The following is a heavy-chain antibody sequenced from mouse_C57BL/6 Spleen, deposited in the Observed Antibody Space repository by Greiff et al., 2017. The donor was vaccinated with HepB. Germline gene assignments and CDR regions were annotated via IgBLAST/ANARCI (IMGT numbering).Heavy chain of an antibody. CDR2: IYPGSGST. D-gene: IGHD1-1*01. CDR1: GYTFTSYW. J-gene: IGHJ3*01. V-gene: IGHV1-55*01. CDR3: AREGSDYGSSSWFAY. Sequence: QVQLQQPGAELVKPGASVKMSCKASGYTFTSYWITWVKQRPGQGLEWIGDIYPGSGSTNYNEKFKSKATLTVDTSSSTAYMQLSSLTSEDSAVYYCAREGSDYGSSSWFAYWGQGTLVTVSA.